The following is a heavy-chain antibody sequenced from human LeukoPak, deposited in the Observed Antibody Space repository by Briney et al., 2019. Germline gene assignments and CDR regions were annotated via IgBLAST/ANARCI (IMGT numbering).Heavy chain of an antibody. D-gene: IGHD4-17*01. CDR2: INPSGGST. CDR3: ARGGYGDYGGYYYYMDV. V-gene: IGHV1-46*01. J-gene: IGHJ6*03. Sequence: ASVKVSCKASGYTFTSYYMHWVRQAPGQPLEWMGIINPSGGSTSYAQKFQGRVTMTRDTSTSTVYMELSSLRSEDTAVYYCARGGYGDYGGYYYYMDVWGKGTTVTISS. CDR1: GYTFTSYY.